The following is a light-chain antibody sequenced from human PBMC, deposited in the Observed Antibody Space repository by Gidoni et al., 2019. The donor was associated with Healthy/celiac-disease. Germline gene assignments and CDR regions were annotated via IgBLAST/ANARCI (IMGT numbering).Light chain of an antibody. J-gene: IGLJ2*01. V-gene: IGLV1-40*01. CDR3: QSYDSSLSGSVV. Sequence: QSVLTQPPPVSGAPGQTVTISCTGSSPNIGAGYDVHWYQQLPGTAPKPLIYGNSNRPSGVPDRFSGSKSGTSASLAITGLQAEDEADYYCQSYDSSLSGSVVFGGGTKLTVL. CDR1: SPNIGAGYD. CDR2: GNS.